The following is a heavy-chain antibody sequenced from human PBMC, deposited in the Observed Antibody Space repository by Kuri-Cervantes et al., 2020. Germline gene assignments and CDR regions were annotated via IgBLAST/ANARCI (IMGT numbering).Heavy chain of an antibody. J-gene: IGHJ6*03. CDR2: IWYDGSNK. CDR1: GFTFSSYA. Sequence: GGSLRLSCAASGFTFSSYAMHWVRQAPGKGLEWVAVIWYDGSNKYYADSVKGRFTISRDNSKNTLYLQMNSLRAEDTAVYYCAKGAYAYYYYYMDVWGKGTTVTVSS. V-gene: IGHV3-33*06. D-gene: IGHD4-17*01. CDR3: AKGAYAYYYYYMDV.